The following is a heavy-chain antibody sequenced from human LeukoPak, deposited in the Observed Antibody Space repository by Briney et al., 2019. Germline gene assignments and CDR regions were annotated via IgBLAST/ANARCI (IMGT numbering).Heavy chain of an antibody. D-gene: IGHD3-16*01. CDR3: VKFGVDYDMGV. J-gene: IGHJ6*02. V-gene: IGHV4-59*01. Sequence: PSETLSLTCTVSGDSISGSYWTWVRQPPGQGLEWIGQIHYSRRADYNPSLKRRITISVDTSKNQMSLTLTSVTAADTAIYYCVKFGVDYDMGVWGQGTTVTVSS. CDR2: IHYSRRA. CDR1: GDSISGSY.